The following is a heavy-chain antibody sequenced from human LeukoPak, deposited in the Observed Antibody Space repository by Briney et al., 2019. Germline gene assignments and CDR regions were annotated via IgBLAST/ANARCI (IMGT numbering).Heavy chain of an antibody. V-gene: IGHV1-2*02. J-gene: IGHJ1*01. CDR2: INPNSGGT. CDR1: GYTFTGYY. Sequence: ASVKVSCKASGYTFTGYYMHWVRQAPGQGLEWMGWINPNSGGTNYAQKFQGRVTMTRDTSISTAYMELSRLRSDDTAVYYCARVRNSGSDCFQHWGQGTLVTVSS. CDR3: ARVRNSGSDCFQH. D-gene: IGHD1-26*01.